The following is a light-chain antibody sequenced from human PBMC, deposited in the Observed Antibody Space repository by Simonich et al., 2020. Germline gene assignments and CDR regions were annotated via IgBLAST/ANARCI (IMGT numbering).Light chain of an antibody. CDR2: DAS. Sequence: EIVMTQSPATLSVSPGERATLSCRASQSVSSNLAWYQQKPGLAPRRLIYDASSRATGIPDRFSGSGSGTDFTLTISRLEPEDFAVYYCQQYGSSPGTFGQGTKVEIK. CDR3: QQYGSSPGT. J-gene: IGKJ1*01. CDR1: QSVSSN. V-gene: IGKV3D-20*01.